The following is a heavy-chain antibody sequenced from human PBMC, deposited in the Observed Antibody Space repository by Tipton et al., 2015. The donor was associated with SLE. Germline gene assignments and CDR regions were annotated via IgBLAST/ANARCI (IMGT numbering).Heavy chain of an antibody. D-gene: IGHD6-6*01. CDR2: IYPGDSDT. CDR1: GYNFDTYW. V-gene: IGHV5-51*03. CDR3: ARSGSSSLDH. Sequence: VQLVQSGAEAKKPGESLKISCEISGYNFDTYWVGWVRQLPGKGLDWVGIIYPGDSDTRYSPSFQGQVTISADKSISTVYLQWSSLKASDTAVYYCARSGSSSLDHWGQGTLVTVSS. J-gene: IGHJ4*02.